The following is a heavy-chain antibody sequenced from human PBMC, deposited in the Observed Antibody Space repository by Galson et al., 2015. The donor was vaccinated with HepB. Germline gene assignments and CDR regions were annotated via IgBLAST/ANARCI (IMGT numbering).Heavy chain of an antibody. CDR2: IKTDGSTT. D-gene: IGHD1-26*01. CDR3: ARLKGGSWDWFDP. J-gene: IGHJ5*02. CDR1: GFTFSDYW. Sequence: SLRLSCAGSGFTFSDYWMHWVRQGPGKGLVWVSRIKTDGSTTSYADSVKGRFTISRDNAKNTLYLQMNSLRDEDTAMYYCARLKGGSWDWFDPWGQGTLVTVSS. V-gene: IGHV3-74*01.